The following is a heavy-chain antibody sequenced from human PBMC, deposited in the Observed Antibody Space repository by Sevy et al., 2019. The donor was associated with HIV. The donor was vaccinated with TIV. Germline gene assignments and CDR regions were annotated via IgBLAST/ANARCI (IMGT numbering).Heavy chain of an antibody. J-gene: IGHJ6*03. CDR1: GGTFSSYA. Sequence: ASVKVSCKASGGTFSSYAISWVRQAPGQGLEWMGGIIPIFGTANYAQKFQGRVTITADESTSTAKMELSSLSSEDTAVYYCARVYDFWSGYSSDYYYYMDVWGKGTTVTVSS. D-gene: IGHD3-3*01. V-gene: IGHV1-69*13. CDR3: ARVYDFWSGYSSDYYYYMDV. CDR2: IIPIFGTA.